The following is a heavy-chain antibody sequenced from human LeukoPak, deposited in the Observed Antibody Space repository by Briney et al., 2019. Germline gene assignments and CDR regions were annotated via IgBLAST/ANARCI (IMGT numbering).Heavy chain of an antibody. Sequence: GGSLRLSCAASGFNFRGHGMHWVRQAPGKGLEWVAFIRYDGSNKYYADSVKGRFTISRDNSKNTLYLQMNSLRAEDTAVYYCAKSEGLFDSSGYYYISWGQGTLVTVSS. CDR1: GFNFRGHG. V-gene: IGHV3-30*02. CDR3: AKSEGLFDSSGYYYIS. CDR2: IRYDGSNK. D-gene: IGHD3-22*01. J-gene: IGHJ5*02.